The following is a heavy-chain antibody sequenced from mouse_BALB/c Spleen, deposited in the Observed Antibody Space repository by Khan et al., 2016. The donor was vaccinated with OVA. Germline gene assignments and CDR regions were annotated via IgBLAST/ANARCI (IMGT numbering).Heavy chain of an antibody. CDR2: ISTYYGDV. CDR1: GYTFTDFT. V-gene: IGHV1S137*01. Sequence: VELVESGAELVRPGVSVKISCKGSGYTFTDFTMHWVKQSHAKSLEWIGVISTYYGDVTYNQKFKGKATMTVDKSSSTAYMELARLTSEDSAIYDWTRGGGGNRFAYWGQGTLVTVSA. J-gene: IGHJ3*01. CDR3: TRGGGGNRFAY.